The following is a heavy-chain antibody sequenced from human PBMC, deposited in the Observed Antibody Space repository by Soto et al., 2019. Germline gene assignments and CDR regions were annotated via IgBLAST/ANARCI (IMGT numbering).Heavy chain of an antibody. CDR3: ARDLVVVVVAATGPYGYGMDV. CDR2: IYYSGST. D-gene: IGHD2-15*01. CDR1: GGSISSGDYY. J-gene: IGHJ6*02. V-gene: IGHV4-30-4*01. Sequence: TLSLTCTVSGGSISSGDYYWSWIRQPPGKGLEWIGYIYYSGSTYYNPSLKSRVTISVDTSKNQFSLKLSSVTAADTAVYYCARDLVVVVVAATGPYGYGMDVWGQGTTVTVSS.